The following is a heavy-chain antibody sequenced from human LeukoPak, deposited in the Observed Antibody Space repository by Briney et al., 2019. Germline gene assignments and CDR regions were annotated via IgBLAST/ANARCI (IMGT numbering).Heavy chain of an antibody. Sequence: PGGSLRLSCAASGFTFSSYSMNWVRQAPGRGLEWVSSIGSSSSYIYYADSVKGRFTISRDNAKNSLYLQMNSLRAEDTAVYYCARDGYSYAEGWFDYWGQGTLVTVST. V-gene: IGHV3-21*01. CDR1: GFTFSSYS. CDR2: IGSSSSYI. J-gene: IGHJ4*02. D-gene: IGHD5-18*01. CDR3: ARDGYSYAEGWFDY.